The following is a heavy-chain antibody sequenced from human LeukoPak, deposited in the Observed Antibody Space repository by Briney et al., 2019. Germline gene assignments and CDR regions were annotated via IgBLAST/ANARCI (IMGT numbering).Heavy chain of an antibody. Sequence: GESLKISCKGSGYSFTSYWIGWVRQMPGKGLEWMGIIYPGDSDTRYSPSFQGQVTISADKSISTAYLQWGSLKASDTAMYYCARRSDSTVEGYYYGMDVWGQGTTVTVSS. CDR3: ARRSDSTVEGYYYGMDV. V-gene: IGHV5-51*01. D-gene: IGHD2/OR15-2a*01. CDR2: IYPGDSDT. CDR1: GYSFTSYW. J-gene: IGHJ6*02.